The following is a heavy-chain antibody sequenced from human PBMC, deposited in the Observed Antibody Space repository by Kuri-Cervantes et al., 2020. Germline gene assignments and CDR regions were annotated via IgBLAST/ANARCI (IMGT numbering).Heavy chain of an antibody. CDR3: ARGPRFYYYGIDG. D-gene: IGHD3-16*01. J-gene: IGHJ6*02. CDR1: GDSISPYY. V-gene: IGHV4-59*08. Sequence: GSLRLSCTVSGDSISPYYWSWIRQPPGRGLEWIGYIYYSGSTNYNPSLKSRVTISVDTSKNQFSLKLTSVTAADTAVYYCARGPRFYYYGIDGWGQGTMVTVSS. CDR2: IYYSGST.